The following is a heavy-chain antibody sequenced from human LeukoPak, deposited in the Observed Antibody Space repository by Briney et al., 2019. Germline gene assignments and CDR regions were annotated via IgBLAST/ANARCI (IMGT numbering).Heavy chain of an antibody. Sequence: ASVKVSCKSSGYTFTSYYMHWVRQAPGQGLEWMGIINPSGGSTSYAQKFQGRVTMTRDTSTSTVYMELSSLRSEDTAVYYCARVKPNYYDSSAYGTFDIWGQVAMVTVSS. CDR2: INPSGGST. D-gene: IGHD3-22*01. V-gene: IGHV1-46*01. CDR1: GYTFTSYY. CDR3: ARVKPNYYDSSAYGTFDI. J-gene: IGHJ3*02.